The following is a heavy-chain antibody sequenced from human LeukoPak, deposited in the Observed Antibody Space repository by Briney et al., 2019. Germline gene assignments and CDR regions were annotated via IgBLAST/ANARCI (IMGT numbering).Heavy chain of an antibody. J-gene: IGHJ4*02. Sequence: PSETLSLTCAVSGGSISSSNWWSWVRQPPGKGLEWIGEIYHSGSTNYNPSLKSRVTISVDKSKNQFSLKLSSVTAADTAVYYCARDRGTPDYYDTSGYDYWGQGTLVTVSS. CDR3: ARDRGTPDYYDTSGYDY. D-gene: IGHD3-22*01. CDR1: GGSISSSNW. CDR2: IYHSGST. V-gene: IGHV4-4*02.